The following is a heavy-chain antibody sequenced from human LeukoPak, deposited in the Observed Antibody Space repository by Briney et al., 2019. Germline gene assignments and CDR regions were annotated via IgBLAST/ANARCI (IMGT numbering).Heavy chain of an antibody. V-gene: IGHV3-23*01. D-gene: IGHD3-3*01. J-gene: IGHJ4*02. CDR1: GFTFNKYA. CDR2: ISGGSDSI. Sequence: GGSLRLSCTASGFTFNKYAMTWVRQAPGKGLEWISAISGGSDSIYYADSVKGRFTISRDNSKNTLYLQMNSLRADDTAVYYCAKSPLRTRILLDYWGQGTLVTVSS. CDR3: AKSPLRTRILLDY.